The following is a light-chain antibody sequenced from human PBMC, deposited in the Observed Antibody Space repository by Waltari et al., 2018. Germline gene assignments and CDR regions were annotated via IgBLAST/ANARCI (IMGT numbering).Light chain of an antibody. Sequence: AIQMTQSPSSLSASVGDRVTITCRASQGIRYDLAWYQQKPGKAPKILIFAASNLQSGVPSRFSGSGSGADFTLTISSLQPEDFATYFCLQDYNYPWTFGQGTKVEIK. CDR3: LQDYNYPWT. CDR1: QGIRYD. CDR2: AAS. J-gene: IGKJ1*01. V-gene: IGKV1-6*01.